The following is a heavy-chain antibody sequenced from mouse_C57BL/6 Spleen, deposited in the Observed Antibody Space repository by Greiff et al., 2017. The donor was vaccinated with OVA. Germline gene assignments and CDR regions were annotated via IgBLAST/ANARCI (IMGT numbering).Heavy chain of an antibody. CDR2: IDPETGGT. CDR3: TRNFDV. V-gene: IGHV1-15*01. J-gene: IGHJ1*03. CDR1: GYTFTDYE. Sequence: VQLQESGAELVRPGASVTLSCKASGYTFTDYEMHWVKQTPVHGLEWIGAIDPETGGTAYNQKFKGKAILTADKSSSTAYMELRSLTSEDSAVYYCTRNFDVWGTGTTVTVSS.